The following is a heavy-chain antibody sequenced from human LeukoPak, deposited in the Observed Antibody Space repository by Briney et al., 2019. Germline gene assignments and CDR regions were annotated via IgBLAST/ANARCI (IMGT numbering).Heavy chain of an antibody. CDR3: YDTSGH. CDR2: IKQDGSEK. Sequence: PGGSPRLSCTASGFTFGSWVIWLRQAPRRGLEWVASIKQDGSEKYYLDSVKGRFTMSRDSAKNSLYLQMSSLRAEDTAVYYCYDTSGHWGQGTLVTVSS. V-gene: IGHV3-7*01. CDR1: GFTFGSW. D-gene: IGHD3-22*01. J-gene: IGHJ4*02.